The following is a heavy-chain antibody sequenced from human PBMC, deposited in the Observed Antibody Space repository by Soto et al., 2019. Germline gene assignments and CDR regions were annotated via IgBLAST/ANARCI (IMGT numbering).Heavy chain of an antibody. V-gene: IGHV3-53*04. J-gene: IGHJ4*02. CDR1: GFTVSINY. D-gene: IGHD3-10*01. CDR2: IYSGGST. Sequence: EVQLVESGGGLVQPGGSLRLSCAASGFTVSINYMSWVRQAPGKGLEWVSVIYSGGSTYYADSVKGRFTITRHKSKNTLYLQMNSLRAEDTAVYDCARGSGELPFDYWGQGTLVTVSS. CDR3: ARGSGELPFDY.